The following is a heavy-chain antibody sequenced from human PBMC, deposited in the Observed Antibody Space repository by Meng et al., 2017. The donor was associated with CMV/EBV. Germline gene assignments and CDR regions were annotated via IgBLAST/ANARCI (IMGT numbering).Heavy chain of an antibody. J-gene: IGHJ6*02. V-gene: IGHV3-30-3*01. D-gene: IGHD6-19*01. CDR3: ARDVSSGWYVPYYYYYGMDV. Sequence: PCAASGFTFSSYAMHWVRQAPGKGLEWVAVISYDGSNKYYADSVKGRFTISRDNSKNTLYLQMNSLRAEDTAVYYCARDVSSGWYVPYYYYYGMDVWGQGTTVTVSS. CDR1: GFTFSSYA. CDR2: ISYDGSNK.